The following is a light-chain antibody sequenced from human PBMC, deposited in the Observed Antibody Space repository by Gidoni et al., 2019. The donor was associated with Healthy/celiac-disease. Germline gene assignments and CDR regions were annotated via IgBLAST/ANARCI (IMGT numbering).Light chain of an antibody. CDR2: DAS. CDR3: QQYDNLPYT. CDR1: QDISKY. J-gene: IGKJ2*01. Sequence: DTQMSQPPSSLSASVGDRVTITCQASQDISKYLNWYQQKPEKAPKLLIYDASNLETGVPSRFSGSRSGTDFTFTISSLQPEDIATYYCQQYDNLPYTFGQGTKLEIK. V-gene: IGKV1-33*01.